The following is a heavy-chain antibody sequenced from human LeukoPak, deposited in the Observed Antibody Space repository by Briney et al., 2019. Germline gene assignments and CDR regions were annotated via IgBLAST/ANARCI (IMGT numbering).Heavy chain of an antibody. CDR1: GGSISSYY. Sequence: SDTLSLTCTVSGGSISSYYWSWIRQPPGKGLEWIGYISYSGSTNFNPSLKSGVTISVHTSKNQFSRRLSSVTAADTAVNYCAREGTAGTNLNWFDPWGQGTLVTVSS. J-gene: IGHJ5*02. CDR3: AREGTAGTNLNWFDP. V-gene: IGHV4-59*01. D-gene: IGHD1-1*01. CDR2: ISYSGST.